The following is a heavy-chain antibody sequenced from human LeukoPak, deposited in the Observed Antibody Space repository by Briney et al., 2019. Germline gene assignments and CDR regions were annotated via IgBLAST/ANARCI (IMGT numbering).Heavy chain of an antibody. J-gene: IGHJ4*02. D-gene: IGHD7-27*01. Sequence: LGESLRLSCAVSGFTFSRYGMNWVRQAPGKGLEWVASMSRSGSKIYYADAVKGRFTTSRDNAKNSLYLQMNSLRAEDTAVYYCARDHWGDKGDDNAHVESDYWGQGTLVTVSS. CDR1: GFTFSRYG. V-gene: IGHV3-21*01. CDR3: ARDHWGDKGDDNAHVESDY. CDR2: MSRSGSKI.